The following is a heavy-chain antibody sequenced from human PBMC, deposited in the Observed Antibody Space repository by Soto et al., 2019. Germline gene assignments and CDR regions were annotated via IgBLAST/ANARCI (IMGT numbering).Heavy chain of an antibody. Sequence: GGSLRLSCAASGFTFSSYAMSWVRQAPGKGLEWVSGINGSGASTYYADSVKGRFTISRDNSRNTLYLQMNSLRAEDTALYYCAKRHTTLKAFDYWGPGSLVTVSS. J-gene: IGHJ4*02. CDR2: INGSGAST. D-gene: IGHD4-17*01. CDR3: AKRHTTLKAFDY. V-gene: IGHV3-23*01. CDR1: GFTFSSYA.